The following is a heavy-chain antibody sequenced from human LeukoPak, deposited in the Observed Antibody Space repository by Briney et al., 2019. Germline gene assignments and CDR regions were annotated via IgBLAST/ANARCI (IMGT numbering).Heavy chain of an antibody. D-gene: IGHD6-19*01. CDR1: GFSFSSCE. CDR3: ARCRYTSGWLDAFDI. J-gene: IGHJ3*02. Sequence: GGSLRLSCAASGFSFSSCEVNWVRQAPGKGLEWVSYISSSGSTMYYADSVKGRFTSSRDNANNLLFLQMNTLRAEDTAVYYCARCRYTSGWLDAFDIWGQGTVVTVSS. CDR2: ISSSGSTM. V-gene: IGHV3-48*03.